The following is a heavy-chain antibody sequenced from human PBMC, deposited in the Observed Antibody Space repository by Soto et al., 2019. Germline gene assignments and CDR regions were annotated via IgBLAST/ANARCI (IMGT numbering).Heavy chain of an antibody. D-gene: IGHD3-16*01. V-gene: IGHV3-30*19. CDR3: ARWGTTGGLDV. J-gene: IGHJ1*01. CDR1: GFTFRSYV. Sequence: QVQLVESGGGVVQPGTSLRVSCVGSGFTFRSYVIHWVRQAPGKGLEWVALTAYDGSEKYYGDSVRGRFTISRDNSRNTLDLQMDSLRLEDTALYYCARWGTTGGLDVWGQGTLVSVS. CDR2: TAYDGSEK.